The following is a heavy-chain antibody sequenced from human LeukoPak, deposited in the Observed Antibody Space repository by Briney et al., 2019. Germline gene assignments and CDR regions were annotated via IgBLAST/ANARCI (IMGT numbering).Heavy chain of an antibody. V-gene: IGHV3-30*02. CDR1: GFTFSSYG. Sequence: GGSLRLSCAASGFTFSSYGVHWVRQAPGKGLEWVAFIRYDGSNKYYADSVKGRFTISRDNSKNTLYLQMNSLRAEDTAVYYCAKDPRVGGNPTDAFDIWGQGTMVTVSS. CDR3: AKDPRVGGNPTDAFDI. CDR2: IRYDGSNK. D-gene: IGHD1-26*01. J-gene: IGHJ3*02.